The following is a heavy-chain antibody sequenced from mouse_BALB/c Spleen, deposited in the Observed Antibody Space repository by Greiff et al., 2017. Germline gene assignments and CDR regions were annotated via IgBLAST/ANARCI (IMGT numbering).Heavy chain of an antibody. CDR2: ISYSGST. CDR1: GYSITSDYA. J-gene: IGHJ2*01. D-gene: IGHD2-4*01. CDR3: ARSTMITRYFDY. V-gene: IGHV3-2*02. Sequence: EVKLMESGPGLVKPSQSLSLTCTVTGYSITSDYAWNWIRQFPGNKLEWMGYISYSGSTSYNPSLKSRISITRDTSKNQFFLQLNSVTTEDTATYYCARSTMITRYFDYWGQGTTLTVSS.